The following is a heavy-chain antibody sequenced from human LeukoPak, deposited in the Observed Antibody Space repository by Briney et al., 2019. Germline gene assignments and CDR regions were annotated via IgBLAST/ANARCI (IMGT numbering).Heavy chain of an antibody. CDR3: ARDLRITIIVSGAFGI. CDR1: GFSFNTYA. CDR2: ISSSGDLT. Sequence: PGGSLRLSCAASGFSFNTYAMSWVRQAPGKGLEWVSTISSSGDLTYYTDSVKGRFTISRDNFKNTLYLQMNSLRAEDTALYFCARDLRITIIVSGAFGIWGQGTLVAVSS. V-gene: IGHV3-23*01. D-gene: IGHD3-22*01. J-gene: IGHJ3*02.